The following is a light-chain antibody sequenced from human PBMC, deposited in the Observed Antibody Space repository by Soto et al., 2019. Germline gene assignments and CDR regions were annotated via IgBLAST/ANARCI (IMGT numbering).Light chain of an antibody. CDR1: NIGDKD. V-gene: IGLV3-21*02. Sequence: SYALAQPPSVSVAPRQTARITCGGKNIGDKDVHWYQQKPGQAPVLVVYDSTDRPSGVPERFSGSNSGNTATLTISRVEAGDEADYYCQVWDRSSDHRGVFGGGTKLTVL. J-gene: IGLJ2*01. CDR3: QVWDRSSDHRGV. CDR2: DST.